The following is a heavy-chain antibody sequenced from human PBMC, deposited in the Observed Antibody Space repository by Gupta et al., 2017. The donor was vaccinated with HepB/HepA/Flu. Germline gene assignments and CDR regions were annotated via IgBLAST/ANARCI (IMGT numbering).Heavy chain of an antibody. D-gene: IGHD3-22*01. Sequence: QLQLQESGPGLVKPSETLSLTCTVSGGSMSSRSHYWGWIRQPPGKGLEWIGTIYYSGNTYYKTSLKSLVTISVDTSTNQFSRKLSSVTATDTAVYYCARLTYYYDSSGYSLGAFDIWGQGTMVTVS. CDR1: GGSMSSRSHY. J-gene: IGHJ3*02. CDR3: ARLTYYYDSSGYSLGAFDI. CDR2: IYYSGNT. V-gene: IGHV4-39*01.